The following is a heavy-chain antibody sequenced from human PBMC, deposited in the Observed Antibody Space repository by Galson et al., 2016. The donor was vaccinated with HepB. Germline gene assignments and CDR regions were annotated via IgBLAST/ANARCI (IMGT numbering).Heavy chain of an antibody. D-gene: IGHD2-15*01. J-gene: IGHJ4*02. CDR2: INAYNGNT. V-gene: IGHV1-18*01. CDR3: ARDRGYGANLDY. CDR1: GYTFTSFG. Sequence: SVKVSCKASGYTFTSFGLSWVRQAPGQGLEWMGWINAYNGNTNYAQKFQARVTMTTDTSTSTAYMHLTSLRSDDTAVYYCARDRGYGANLDYWGQGTLVTVSS.